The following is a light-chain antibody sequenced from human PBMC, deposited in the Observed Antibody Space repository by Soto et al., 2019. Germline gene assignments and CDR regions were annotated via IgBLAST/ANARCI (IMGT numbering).Light chain of an antibody. Sequence: QSALTQPASVSGSPGQSITISCTGTSSDVGGYNYVSWYQQHPGKAPKLMIYDVSNWPSGVSNRFSGSKSGNTASLTISGLQAEDEADYYCSSYTSSSTLAIAGGTKLTVL. CDR1: SSDVGGYNY. V-gene: IGLV2-14*01. J-gene: IGLJ2*01. CDR3: SSYTSSSTLA. CDR2: DVS.